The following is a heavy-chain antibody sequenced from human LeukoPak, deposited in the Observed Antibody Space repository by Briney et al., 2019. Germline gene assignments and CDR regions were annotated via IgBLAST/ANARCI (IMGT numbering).Heavy chain of an antibody. CDR2: ISGSGGST. CDR3: AKSPIVLMVYAMESPFDY. J-gene: IGHJ4*02. CDR1: GFTFSSYA. D-gene: IGHD2-8*01. V-gene: IGHV3-23*01. Sequence: HPGRSLRLSCAASGFTFSSYAMSWVRQAPGKGLEWVSAISGSGGSTYYADSVKGRFTISRDNSKNTLYLQMNSLRAEDTAVYYCAKSPIVLMVYAMESPFDYWGQGTLVTVSS.